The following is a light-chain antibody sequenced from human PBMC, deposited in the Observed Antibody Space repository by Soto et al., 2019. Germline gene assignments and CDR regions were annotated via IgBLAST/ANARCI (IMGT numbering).Light chain of an antibody. CDR1: QSVNNN. CDR3: QEYNPWPWT. J-gene: IGKJ1*01. V-gene: IGKV3-15*01. CDR2: GAS. Sequence: EIGRAQCRATVSVSAGEGATLSCRASQSVNNNLAWYQQKLGQAPRVLIYGASTRATGIPARFTGSGSGTEFILTITRLQSEDSAVYSCQEYNPWPWTFGQGTKVDIK.